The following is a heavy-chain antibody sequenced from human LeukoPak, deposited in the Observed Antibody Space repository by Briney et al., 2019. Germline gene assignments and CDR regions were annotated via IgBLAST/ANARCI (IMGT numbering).Heavy chain of an antibody. CDR2: IYSGGST. D-gene: IGHD5-12*01. V-gene: IGHV3-53*05. CDR3: AKGVFSGGYDPFDY. CDR1: GFTVSSNY. Sequence: GGSLRLSCAASGFTVSSNYMGWVRQAPGKGLEWVSVIYSGGSTYYADSVKGRFTISRDNSKNTLYLQMNSLRAEDTALYYCAKGVFSGGYDPFDYWGQGTLVTVSS. J-gene: IGHJ4*02.